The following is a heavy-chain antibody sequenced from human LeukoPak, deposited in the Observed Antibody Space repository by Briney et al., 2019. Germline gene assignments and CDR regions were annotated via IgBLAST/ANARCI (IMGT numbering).Heavy chain of an antibody. V-gene: IGHV3-48*01. Sequence: GGSLRLSCAASGFTFSSYGMHWFRQAPGKGLGWISYISSSSTSIHYADSVKGRFTISRDNAKNSLYLQMNSLRAEDTAVYYCARGGLVRTSEGYWGQGTLVTVSS. CDR1: GFTFSSYG. CDR3: ARGGLVRTSEGY. CDR2: ISSSSTSI. J-gene: IGHJ4*02. D-gene: IGHD6-6*01.